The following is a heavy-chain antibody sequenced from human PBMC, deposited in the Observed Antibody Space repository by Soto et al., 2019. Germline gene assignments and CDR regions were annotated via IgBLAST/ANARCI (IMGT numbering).Heavy chain of an antibody. CDR1: GGSFSGYY. D-gene: IGHD3-22*01. J-gene: IGHJ4*03. CDR3: ARGISMMVLVQRDAPDKFYFDS. CDR2: IYHSGST. Sequence: SETLSLTCAVYGGSFSGYYWSWIRQPPGKGLEWIGEIYHSGSTNYNPSLKSRVTISVDTSKNQFSLQLRSVTAADTAVYYCARGISMMVLVQRDAPDKFYFDSWVPETLLVTVSS. V-gene: IGHV4-34*01.